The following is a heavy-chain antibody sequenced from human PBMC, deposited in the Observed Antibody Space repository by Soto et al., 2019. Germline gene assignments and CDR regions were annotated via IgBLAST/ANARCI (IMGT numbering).Heavy chain of an antibody. CDR1: GFTVSSNY. Sequence: GGSLRLSCAASGFTVSSNYMSWVRQAPGRGLEWVSVIYSGGSTYYADSVKGRFTISRDNSKNTLYLQMNSLRAEDTAVYYCARCMAYYYYGMDVWGQGTTVTVSS. CDR2: IYSGGST. V-gene: IGHV3-53*01. D-gene: IGHD2-8*01. J-gene: IGHJ6*02. CDR3: ARCMAYYYYGMDV.